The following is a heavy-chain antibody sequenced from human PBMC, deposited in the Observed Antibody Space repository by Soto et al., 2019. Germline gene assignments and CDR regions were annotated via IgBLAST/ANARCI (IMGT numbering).Heavy chain of an antibody. CDR3: ASNYYDSSGYYYPGY. D-gene: IGHD3-22*01. J-gene: IGHJ4*02. CDR2: IIPIFGTA. CDR1: GGTFSSYA. V-gene: IGHV1-69*13. Sequence: SVKVSCKASGGTFSSYAISWVRQAPGQGLEWMGGIIPIFGTANYAQKFQGRVTITADESTSTAYMELSSLRSEDTAVYYCASNYYDSSGYYYPGYWGQGTLVTVSS.